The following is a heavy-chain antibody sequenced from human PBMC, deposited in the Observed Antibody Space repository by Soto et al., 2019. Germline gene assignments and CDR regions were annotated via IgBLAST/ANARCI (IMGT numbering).Heavy chain of an antibody. J-gene: IGHJ2*01. CDR3: ARAGYCSGGSCYWDWYFDL. CDR2: IGTAGDT. V-gene: IGHV3-13*01. Sequence: EVQLVESEGGLVQPGGSLRLSCAASGFTFSSYDMHWVRQATGKGLEWVSAIGTAGDTYYPGSVKGRFTISRENAKNSLYLQMNSLRAGDTAVYYCARAGYCSGGSCYWDWYFDLWGRGTLVTVSS. CDR1: GFTFSSYD. D-gene: IGHD2-15*01.